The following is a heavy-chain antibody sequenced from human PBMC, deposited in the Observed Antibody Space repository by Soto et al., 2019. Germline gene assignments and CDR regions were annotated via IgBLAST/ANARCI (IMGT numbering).Heavy chain of an antibody. CDR1: GFTFGDFG. CDR2: LSYDESNT. J-gene: IGHJ4*02. D-gene: IGHD3-16*01. CDR3: AGAGPTWSTPPTN. V-gene: IGHV3-30*03. Sequence: QVQLVESGGGVVQPGRSLRLSCLASGFTFGDFGMHWVRQAPGKGLEWVAALSYDESNTYYADSVKGRFTISRDISKNTLYPQTKGLRPEHTAVYLGAGAGPTWSTPPTNWGKGTLAPV.